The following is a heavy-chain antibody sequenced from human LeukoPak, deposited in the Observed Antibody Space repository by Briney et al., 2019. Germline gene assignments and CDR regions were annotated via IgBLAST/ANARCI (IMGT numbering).Heavy chain of an antibody. V-gene: IGHV4-59*08. Sequence: PWETLTLSCTVSGGSISSYYRSWIRQPPGKGLEWIGFIFYSGTTNYKPSLNSRVTISVETSKNQFSLKLSSVTAADTAVYYYARTGGFFDFWGQGTLVTVSS. CDR1: GGSISSYY. J-gene: IGHJ4*02. CDR3: ARTGGFFDF. CDR2: IFYSGTT.